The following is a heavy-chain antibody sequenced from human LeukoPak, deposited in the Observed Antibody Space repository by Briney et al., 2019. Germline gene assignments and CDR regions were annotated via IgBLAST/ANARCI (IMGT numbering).Heavy chain of an antibody. CDR3: ARDPGSGYEEHFDY. J-gene: IGHJ4*02. Sequence: GGSLRLPCAASGFTFSSYWMTWIRQAPGKGLEWVSSISSSSSYIYYTDSVKGRFTISRDNAKDSLYLQMNSLRAEDTAVYYCARDPGSGYEEHFDYWGQGTLVTVSS. V-gene: IGHV3-21*04. CDR1: GFTFSSYW. D-gene: IGHD5-12*01. CDR2: ISSSSSYI.